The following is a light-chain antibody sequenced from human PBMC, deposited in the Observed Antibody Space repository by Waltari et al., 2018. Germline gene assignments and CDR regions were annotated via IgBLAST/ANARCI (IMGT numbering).Light chain of an antibody. Sequence: DIQLTQSPSFLSASVGDRVTITCRASQGINSYLFWYQQKPGKAPKLLIYGASTLQSGIPSRFSGIGSGTEFTLTISSLQPEDSATYYSQQLGNYPITVGQGTRVETK. J-gene: IGKJ5*01. CDR1: QGINSY. CDR3: QQLGNYPIT. V-gene: IGKV1-9*01. CDR2: GAS.